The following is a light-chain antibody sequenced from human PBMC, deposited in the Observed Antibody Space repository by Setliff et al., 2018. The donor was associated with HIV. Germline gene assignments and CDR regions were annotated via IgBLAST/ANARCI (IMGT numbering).Light chain of an antibody. Sequence: SALTQPASVSGSPGQSITISCTGTSGDIGRYNLVSWYQQYPGKAPKLMIYQATKRPSGVSNRFSGSKSGNTASLTISGLQAGDEADYYCCSNTGSNTYVFGSGTKVTVL. CDR3: CSNTGSNTYV. CDR2: QAT. J-gene: IGLJ1*01. V-gene: IGLV2-23*01. CDR1: SGDIGRYNL.